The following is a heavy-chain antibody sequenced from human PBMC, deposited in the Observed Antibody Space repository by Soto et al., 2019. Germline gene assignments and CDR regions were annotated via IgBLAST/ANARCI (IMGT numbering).Heavy chain of an antibody. CDR3: ARDRIYFGA. J-gene: IGHJ4*02. CDR1: VFPFSSYA. CDR2: ISGSGGST. Sequence: GGSLRLSCAASVFPFSSYAMSWVRQAPGKGLEWVSAISGSGGSTYYADSVKGRFTISGDNSKNTLYLQMNSLSAEDTAVYYCARDRIYFGAWGQGALDSLCS. V-gene: IGHV3-23*01.